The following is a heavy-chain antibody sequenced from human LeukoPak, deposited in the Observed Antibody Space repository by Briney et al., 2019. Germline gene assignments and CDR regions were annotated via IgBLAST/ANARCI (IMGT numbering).Heavy chain of an antibody. CDR3: ARRVEYSSSWQPLSYFDY. CDR2: IYYSGST. Sequence: SETLSLTCTVSGGSISSSSYYWGWIRQPPGKGLEWIGSIYYSGSTYYNPSLKSRVTISVDTSKNQFSLKLSSVTAADTAVYHCARRVEYSSSWQPLSYFDYWGQGTLVTVSS. J-gene: IGHJ4*02. V-gene: IGHV4-39*01. CDR1: GGSISSSSYY. D-gene: IGHD6-13*01.